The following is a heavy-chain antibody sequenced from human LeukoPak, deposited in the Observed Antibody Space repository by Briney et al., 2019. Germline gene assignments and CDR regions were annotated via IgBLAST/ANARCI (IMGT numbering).Heavy chain of an antibody. D-gene: IGHD3-10*01. Sequence: PSETLSLTCAVYGGSFSGYYWSWIRQPPGKGLEWIGYIYYSGSTNYNPSLKSRVTISVDTSKNQFSLKLSSVTAADTAMYFCSREQIRGSGSYYYNLFDPWGQGALVTVSS. CDR3: SREQIRGSGSYYYNLFDP. V-gene: IGHV4-59*12. CDR1: GGSFSGYY. CDR2: IYYSGST. J-gene: IGHJ5*02.